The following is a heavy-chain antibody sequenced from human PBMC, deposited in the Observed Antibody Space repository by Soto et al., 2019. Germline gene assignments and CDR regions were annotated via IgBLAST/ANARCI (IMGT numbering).Heavy chain of an antibody. D-gene: IGHD3-22*01. Sequence: ASVKVSCKVSGYTLTELSMHWVRQAPGKGLEWMGGFDPEDGETIYAQKFQGRVTMTEDTSTDTAYMELSSLRSEDTAVYYCATAGEVIIADYYDSSGPRFDYWGQGTLVTLSS. J-gene: IGHJ4*02. CDR3: ATAGEVIIADYYDSSGPRFDY. CDR1: GYTLTELS. CDR2: FDPEDGET. V-gene: IGHV1-24*01.